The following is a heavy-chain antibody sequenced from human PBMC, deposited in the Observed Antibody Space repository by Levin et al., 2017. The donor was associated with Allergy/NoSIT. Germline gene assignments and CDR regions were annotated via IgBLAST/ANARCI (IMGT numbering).Heavy chain of an antibody. J-gene: IGHJ3*01. CDR2: ITGTGGNS. V-gene: IGHV3-23*01. CDR3: AKKQGGTPGFSFDV. CDR1: GFNFGDFA. D-gene: IGHD2-15*01. Sequence: GGSLRLSCAASGFNFGDFAMAWVRQAPGKGLEWVSVITGTGGNSYYGDSVKGRFTVSRDNFKDNLYLELNSLRAEDTAIYYCAKKQGGTPGFSFDVWGQGTMVTVSS.